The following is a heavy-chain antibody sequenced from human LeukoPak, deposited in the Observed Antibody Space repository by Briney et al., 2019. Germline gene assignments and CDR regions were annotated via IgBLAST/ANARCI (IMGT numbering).Heavy chain of an antibody. CDR1: GFTFSSYS. V-gene: IGHV3-48*04. J-gene: IGHJ6*04. D-gene: IGHD3-10*02. Sequence: GGSLRLSCAASGFTFSSYSMNWVRQAPGKGLEWVSSISSSSSTIYYADSVKGRFTISRDNAKNSLYLQMNSLRAEDTAVYYCAELGITMIGGVWGKGTTVTISS. CDR2: ISSSSSTI. CDR3: AELGITMIGGV.